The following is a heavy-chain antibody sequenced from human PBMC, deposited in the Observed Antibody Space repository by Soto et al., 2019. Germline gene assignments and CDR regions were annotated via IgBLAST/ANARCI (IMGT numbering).Heavy chain of an antibody. J-gene: IGHJ4*02. V-gene: IGHV3-48*01. D-gene: IGHD2-2*02. CDR2: ISSSSITI. Sequence: EVQLVESGGGLVQPGGSLRLSCAASGFTFSSYSMNWVRQAPGKGLEWVSYISSSSITIYYADSVKGRFTISRDNAKNSLYLQMNSLRAEDTAVYYCARDEIVVPAAIGNYCDYWGQGTLVTVSS. CDR3: ARDEIVVPAAIGNYCDY. CDR1: GFTFSSYS.